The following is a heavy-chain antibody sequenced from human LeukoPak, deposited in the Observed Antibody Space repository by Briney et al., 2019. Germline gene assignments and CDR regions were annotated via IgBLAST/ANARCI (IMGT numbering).Heavy chain of an antibody. CDR1: GYTFTSYD. CDR3: AILTTDENEDFDY. D-gene: IGHD4-17*01. CDR2: MNPNSGNT. V-gene: IGHV1-8*01. J-gene: IGHJ4*02. Sequence: ASVKVSCKASGYTFTSYDINWVRQATGQGLEWMGWMNPNSGNTGYAQKFQGRVTMTRNTSISTAYMELSSLRSEDTAVYYCAILTTDENEDFDYWGQGTLVTVSS.